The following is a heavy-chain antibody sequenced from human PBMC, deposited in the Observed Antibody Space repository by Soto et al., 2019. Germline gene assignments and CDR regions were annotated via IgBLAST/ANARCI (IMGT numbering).Heavy chain of an antibody. J-gene: IGHJ6*02. Sequence: GGSLRLSCAASGLTFSDYYMSWIRQAPGKGLEWVSYISSSSSYTNYADSVKGRFTISRDNAKNSLYLQMNSLRAEDTAVYYCARAAYYDFWSALYGMDVWGQGTTVTVSS. V-gene: IGHV3-11*06. CDR1: GLTFSDYY. CDR2: ISSSSSYT. D-gene: IGHD3-3*01. CDR3: ARAAYYDFWSALYGMDV.